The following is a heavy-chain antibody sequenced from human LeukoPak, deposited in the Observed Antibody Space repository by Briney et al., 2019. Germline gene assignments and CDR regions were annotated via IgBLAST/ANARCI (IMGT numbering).Heavy chain of an antibody. CDR2: IYYSGST. D-gene: IGHD4-4*01. J-gene: IGHJ4*02. CDR1: GGSISSSSYY. V-gene: IGHV4-39*01. CDR3: ASRYDYSNYIDY. Sequence: SETLSLTCTVSGGSISSSSYYWGWIDQPPGKGLEWIGTIYYSGSTYYNPSLKSRVTISVDTSKNQFSLKLSSVTAADTAVYYCASRYDYSNYIDYWGQGTLVTVSS.